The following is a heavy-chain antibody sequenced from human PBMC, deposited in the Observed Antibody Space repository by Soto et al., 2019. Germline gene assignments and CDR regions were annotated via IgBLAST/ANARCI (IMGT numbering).Heavy chain of an antibody. D-gene: IGHD6-13*01. J-gene: IGHJ4*02. CDR1: GGTFSSYT. V-gene: IGHV1-69*04. CDR2: IIPILGIA. CDR3: ARDRGIAAAAPTGDQTFDY. Sequence: ASVKVSCKASGGTFSSYTISWVRQAPGQGLEWMGRIIPILGIANYAQKFQGRVTITADKSTSTAYMELSSLRSEDTAVYYCARDRGIAAAAPTGDQTFDYWGQGTLVTVSS.